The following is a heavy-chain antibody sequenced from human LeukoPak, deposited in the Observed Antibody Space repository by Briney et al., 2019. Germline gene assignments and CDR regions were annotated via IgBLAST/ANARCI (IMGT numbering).Heavy chain of an antibody. CDR1: GFTFSSYA. V-gene: IGHV3-30-3*01. Sequence: GRSLRLSCAASGFTFSSYAMHWVRQAPGKGLEWVAVISYGGSNKYYADSVKGRFTISRDNSKNTLYLQMNSLRAEDTAVYYCARDGGYGYNFYDAFDIWGQGTMVTVSS. D-gene: IGHD5-24*01. J-gene: IGHJ3*02. CDR3: ARDGGYGYNFYDAFDI. CDR2: ISYGGSNK.